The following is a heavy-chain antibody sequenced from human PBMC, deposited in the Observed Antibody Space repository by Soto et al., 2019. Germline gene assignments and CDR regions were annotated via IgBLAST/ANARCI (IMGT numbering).Heavy chain of an antibody. CDR2: ISSNGGST. Sequence: GGSLRLSCAASEFTFSSYAMHWVRQAPGKGLENVSAISSNGGSTYYANSVKGRFTISRDNSKNTLYLQMGSLRAEDMAVYYCAREGLYCSGGSCYSSPGLFDYWGQGTLVTVSS. V-gene: IGHV3-64*01. CDR3: AREGLYCSGGSCYSSPGLFDY. J-gene: IGHJ4*02. CDR1: EFTFSSYA. D-gene: IGHD2-15*01.